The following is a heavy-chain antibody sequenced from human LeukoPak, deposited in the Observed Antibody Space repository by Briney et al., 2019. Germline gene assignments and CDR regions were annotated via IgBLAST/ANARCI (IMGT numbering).Heavy chain of an antibody. CDR2: ISSSSSTI. D-gene: IGHD3-16*01. CDR3: ARDPSYDYVWGSQIEYFQH. V-gene: IGHV3-48*01. Sequence: GGSLRLSCAASGFTFSRYAMNWVRQAPGKGLEWVSYISSSSSTIYYADSVKGRFTISRDNAKNSLYLQMNSLRAEDTAVYYCARDPSYDYVWGSQIEYFQHWGQGTLVTVSS. J-gene: IGHJ1*01. CDR1: GFTFSRYA.